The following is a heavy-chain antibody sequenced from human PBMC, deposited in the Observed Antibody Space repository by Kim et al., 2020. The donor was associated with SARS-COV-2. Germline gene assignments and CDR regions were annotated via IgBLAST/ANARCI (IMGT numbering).Heavy chain of an antibody. V-gene: IGHV3-23*01. Sequence: GGSLRLSCTTSGFTFIGHAMSWVRQAPGQGLEWVSSIDGSDGATYYVDSVKGRFTISRDNAKNTLYLQMRTLRADDTATYYCMKGGWGWVLADWAQGTL. D-gene: IGHD2-21*01. CDR3: MKGGWGWVLAD. J-gene: IGHJ1*01. CDR2: IDGSDGAT. CDR1: GFTFIGHA.